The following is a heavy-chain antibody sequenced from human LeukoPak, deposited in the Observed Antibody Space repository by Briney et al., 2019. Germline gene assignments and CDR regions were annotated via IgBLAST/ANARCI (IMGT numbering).Heavy chain of an antibody. CDR3: ARDIAAAAHGY. CDR1: GFTFSSYS. J-gene: IGHJ4*02. V-gene: IGHV3-21*01. Sequence: GGSLRLSCAASGFTFSSYSMNWVRQAPGKGLEWVSSISSSSSYIYYADSVKGRFTISRDNAKNSLYLQMNSLRAEDTAVYYCARDIAAAAHGYWGQGTPVIVSS. CDR2: ISSSSSYI. D-gene: IGHD6-13*01.